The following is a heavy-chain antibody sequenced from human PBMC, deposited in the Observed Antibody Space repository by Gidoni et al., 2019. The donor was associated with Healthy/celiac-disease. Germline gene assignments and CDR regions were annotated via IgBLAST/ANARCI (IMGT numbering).Heavy chain of an antibody. D-gene: IGHD2-15*01. CDR1: GGTFSSYA. CDR2: VIPSFVTA. CDR3: AREVDIVVVVAAMWVGRGSMDV. V-gene: IGHV1-69*19. Sequence: QVQLVQSGAEVKKPGSSVKVSCKASGGTFSSYAIGGVRQSPGQGLELMGGVIPSFVTANYAQKFQGRVTITADESTSTAYMELSSLRSEDTAVYYCAREVDIVVVVAAMWVGRGSMDVWGQGTTVTVSS. J-gene: IGHJ6*02.